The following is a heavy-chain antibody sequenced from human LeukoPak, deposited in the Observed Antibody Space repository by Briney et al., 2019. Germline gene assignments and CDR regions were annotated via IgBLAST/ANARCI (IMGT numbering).Heavy chain of an antibody. Sequence: SETLSRTCTVSGGSISSYYWCCIRQPPGKGLEWIGYIYYSGSTNYNPSLKSRVTISVDTSKNQFSLKLSSVTAADTAVYYCARGRVLRYFAWAPPGGANWFDPWGQGTLVTVSS. CDR1: GGSISSYY. CDR3: ARGRVLRYFAWAPPGGANWFDP. CDR2: IYYSGST. D-gene: IGHD3-9*01. V-gene: IGHV4-59*01. J-gene: IGHJ5*02.